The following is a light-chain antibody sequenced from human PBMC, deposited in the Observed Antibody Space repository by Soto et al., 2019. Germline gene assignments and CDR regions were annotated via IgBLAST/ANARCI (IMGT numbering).Light chain of an antibody. V-gene: IGKV3-11*01. CDR1: QTVTTQ. CDR2: YAS. Sequence: IVLTQSPATLSLSPGERATLSCRASQTVTTQFAWYQHKPGQAPRPLLYYASSRATGIPARFCGSGSGTDFTLTISIREAEDSAVYYCHQRHSWLTFGGGTKVEIK. J-gene: IGKJ4*01. CDR3: HQRHSWLT.